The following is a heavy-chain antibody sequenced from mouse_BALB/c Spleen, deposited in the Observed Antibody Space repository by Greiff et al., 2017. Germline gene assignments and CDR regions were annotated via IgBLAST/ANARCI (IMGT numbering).Heavy chain of an antibody. Sequence: EVKVEESGGGLVKPGGSLKLSCAASGFAFSSYDMSWVRQTPEKRLEWVAYISSGGGSTYYPDTVKGRFTISRDNAKNTLYLQMSSLKSEDTAMYYCARQDGSSSFDVWGAGTTVSVSS. CDR2: ISSGGGST. V-gene: IGHV5-12-1*01. J-gene: IGHJ1*01. D-gene: IGHD1-1*01. CDR3: ARQDGSSSFDV. CDR1: GFAFSSYD.